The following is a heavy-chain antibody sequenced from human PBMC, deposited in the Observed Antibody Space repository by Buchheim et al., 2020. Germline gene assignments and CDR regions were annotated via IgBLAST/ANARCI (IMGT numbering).Heavy chain of an antibody. CDR2: INPNSGGT. CDR3: ARGNYDFWSGYYDYYYYGMDV. J-gene: IGHJ6*02. CDR1: GYTFTGYY. D-gene: IGHD3-3*01. Sequence: QVQLVQSGAGVKKPGASVKVSCKASGYTFTGYYMHWVRQAPGQGLEWMGWINPNSGGTNYAQKFQGRVTMTRDTSISTAYMELSRLRSDDTAVYYCARGNYDFWSGYYDYYYYGMDVWGQGTT. V-gene: IGHV1-2*02.